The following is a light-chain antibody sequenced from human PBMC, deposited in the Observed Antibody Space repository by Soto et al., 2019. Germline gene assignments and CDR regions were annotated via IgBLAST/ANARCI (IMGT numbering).Light chain of an antibody. Sequence: IVLTQSPGTLSLSPGERATLSCRASQSVPKSYLAWYQQRPGQAPRLLIYDASNRATGIPDRFNGSESGTDFTLTISRLEPEDFAVYYCHQYAWSPLTFGQGTRLEIK. CDR3: HQYAWSPLT. CDR1: QSVPKSY. CDR2: DAS. J-gene: IGKJ5*01. V-gene: IGKV3-20*01.